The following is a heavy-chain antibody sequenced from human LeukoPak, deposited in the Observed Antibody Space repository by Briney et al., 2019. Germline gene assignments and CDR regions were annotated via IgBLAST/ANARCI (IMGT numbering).Heavy chain of an antibody. Sequence: GGSLRLSCAASGFTFSSYAMSWVRQAPGKGLEWVSAISGSGGSTYYADSVKGRFTISRDNSKNTLYLQMNSLRAEDTAVYFCAKGFSVVVVTALFAWGQGILVTVSS. D-gene: IGHD2-21*02. CDR2: ISGSGGST. CDR3: AKGFSVVVVTALFA. J-gene: IGHJ5*02. V-gene: IGHV3-23*01. CDR1: GFTFSSYA.